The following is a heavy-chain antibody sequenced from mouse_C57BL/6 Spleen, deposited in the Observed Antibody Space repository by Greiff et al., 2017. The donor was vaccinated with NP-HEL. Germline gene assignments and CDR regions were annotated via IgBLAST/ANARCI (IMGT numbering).Heavy chain of an antibody. Sequence: VQLVESGPELVKPGASVKLSCKASGYTFTSYDINWVKQRPGQGLEWIGWIYPRDGSTKYNEKFKGKATLTVDTSSSTAYMELHSLTSEDSAVYFCARFYYGYDKGFAYWGQGTLVTVSA. CDR1: GYTFTSYD. D-gene: IGHD2-2*01. V-gene: IGHV1-85*01. CDR3: ARFYYGYDKGFAY. J-gene: IGHJ3*01. CDR2: IYPRDGST.